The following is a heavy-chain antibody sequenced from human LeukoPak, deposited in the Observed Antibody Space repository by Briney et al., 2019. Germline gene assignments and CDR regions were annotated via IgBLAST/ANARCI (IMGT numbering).Heavy chain of an antibody. V-gene: IGHV5-51*01. CDR1: GCGFTSYW. J-gene: IGHJ3*02. D-gene: IGHD2-8*01. CDR2: IYPGDSDT. Sequence: PGASLQISYKGSGCGFTSYWIGWVRQLPGKGLEWMGIIYPGDSDTSYSPSFQGQVTISADKSISTASLQCSSLKASDTAMYYCARLYATPFDIWGQGTMVTVSS. CDR3: ARLYATPFDI.